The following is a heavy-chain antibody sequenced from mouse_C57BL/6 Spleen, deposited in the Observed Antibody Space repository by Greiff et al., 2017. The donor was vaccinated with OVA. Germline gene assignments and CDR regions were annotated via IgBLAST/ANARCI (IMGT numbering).Heavy chain of an antibody. J-gene: IGHJ4*01. CDR3: ARVYGTYAMDY. V-gene: IGHV3-6*01. CDR2: ISYDGSN. D-gene: IGHD2-1*01. CDR1: GYSITSGYY. Sequence: VQLKESGPGLVKPSQSLSLTCSVTGYSITSGYYWNWIRQFPGNKLEWMGYISYDGSNNYNPSLKNRISITRDTSKNQFFLKLNSVTTEDTATYYCARVYGTYAMDYWGQGTSVTVSS.